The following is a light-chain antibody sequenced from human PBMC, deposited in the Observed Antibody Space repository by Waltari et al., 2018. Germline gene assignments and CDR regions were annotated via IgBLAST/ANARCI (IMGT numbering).Light chain of an antibody. CDR3: QTWDTGIQV. J-gene: IGLJ2*01. Sequence: QLVLTQSPSASASLGASVKLTCTLSSGHSNYVIAWHQQLPEKGPRYLMKLNPDGSHSKGDGIPDLFSGSSSGAECYLTISSLQSEDEADYYCQTWDTGIQVFGGGTKLTVL. CDR1: SGHSNYV. V-gene: IGLV4-69*01. CDR2: LNPDGSH.